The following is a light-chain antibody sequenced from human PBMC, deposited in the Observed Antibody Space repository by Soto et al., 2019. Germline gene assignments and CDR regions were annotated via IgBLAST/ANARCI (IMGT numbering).Light chain of an antibody. CDR2: RNN. V-gene: IGLV1-47*01. Sequence: QSVLTQAPSASGTPGQRVTISCSGSSSNIGSNYVYWYQQLPGTAPKLLIYRNNQRPSGVPDRFSGSKSGTSASLAISGLLSQDEADYYCAAWDDSLSGYVVFGGGTKLTVL. CDR1: SSNIGSNY. CDR3: AAWDDSLSGYVV. J-gene: IGLJ2*01.